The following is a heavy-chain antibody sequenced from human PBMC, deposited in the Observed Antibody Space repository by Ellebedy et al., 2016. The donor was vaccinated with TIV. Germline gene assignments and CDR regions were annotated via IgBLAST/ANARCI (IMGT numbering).Heavy chain of an antibody. CDR2: VYLDGTTT. J-gene: IGHJ6*02. CDR1: GFTSSSYW. CDR3: TRGGLGHAMDG. Sequence: GESLKISCEASGFTSSSYWLHWVRQAPGKGLVWVSCVYLDGTTTTYADSVKGRFTISRDNAKHTVDLQMNSLRAEDTAVYYCTRGGLGHAMDGWGHGTTVTGSS. V-gene: IGHV3-74*01.